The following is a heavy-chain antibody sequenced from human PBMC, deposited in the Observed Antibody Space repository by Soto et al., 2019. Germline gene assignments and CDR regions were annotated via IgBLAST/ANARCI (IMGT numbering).Heavy chain of an antibody. J-gene: IGHJ4*02. CDR3: ASVKNWNDFDY. CDR1: GGSFTTYY. CDR2: IYYSGST. V-gene: IGHV4-59*01. Sequence: KTSETLSLTCTVSGGSFTTYYWSWIRQPPGKGLEWIGYIYYSGSTNYNPSLKSRVTLSLDTSKNQFSLELTSVTAADTAVYYCASVKNWNDFDYWGQGTLVTAPQ. D-gene: IGHD1-1*01.